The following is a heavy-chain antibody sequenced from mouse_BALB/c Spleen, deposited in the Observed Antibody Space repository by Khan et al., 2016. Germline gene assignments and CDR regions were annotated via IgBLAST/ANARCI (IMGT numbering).Heavy chain of an antibody. CDR1: GFAFSSYW. J-gene: IGHJ3*01. V-gene: IGHV1-80*01. CDR2: IYHGDGDT. Sequence: QVQLKQSGAELVRPGSSVKISCKASGFAFSSYWMNWVKQRPGQGLEWIGQIYHGDGDTNYHGKFKGKATLTADKSSSTANMQLSSLTSADSAVFCCAICTPFANWGQGTRVTVSA. CDR3: AICTPFAN.